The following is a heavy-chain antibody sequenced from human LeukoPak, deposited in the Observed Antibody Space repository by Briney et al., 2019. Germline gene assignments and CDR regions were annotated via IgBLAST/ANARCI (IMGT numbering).Heavy chain of an antibody. CDR3: ASLYYYDSSGYYGAEYFQH. D-gene: IGHD3-22*01. V-gene: IGHV1-69*13. CDR1: GGTFSSYA. Sequence: GASVKVSCKASGGTFSSYAISWVRQAPGQGLEWMGGIIPIFGTANYAQKFQGRVTITADESTSTAYMELSSLRSEDTAVYYCASLYYYDSSGYYGAEYFQHWGQGTLVTVSS. CDR2: IIPIFGTA. J-gene: IGHJ1*01.